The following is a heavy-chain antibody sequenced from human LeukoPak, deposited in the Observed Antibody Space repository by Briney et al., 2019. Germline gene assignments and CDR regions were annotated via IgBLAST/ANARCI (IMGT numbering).Heavy chain of an antibody. CDR2: IYYNGTP. J-gene: IGHJ5*02. D-gene: IGHD6-13*01. V-gene: IGHV4-59*02. Sequence: SETLSLTCTVPGGSVSSYYWTWLRQPPGKGLEWIGHIYYNGTPNYNPSLKSRVTISVDTSKNQFSLKLSSVAAADTAVYYCERVSGIAAFDPWGQGTLVTVSS. CDR3: ERVSGIAAFDP. CDR1: GGSVSSYY.